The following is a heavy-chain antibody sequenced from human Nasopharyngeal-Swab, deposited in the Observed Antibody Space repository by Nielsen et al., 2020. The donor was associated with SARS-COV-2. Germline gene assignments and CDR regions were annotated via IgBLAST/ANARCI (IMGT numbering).Heavy chain of an antibody. Sequence: WIRQPPGKGLEWVSYISSSSSTIYYADSVKGRFTISRDNAKNSLYLQMNSLRDEDSAVYYCARADSYGYRGPFDYWGQGTLVTVSS. CDR2: ISSSSSTI. J-gene: IGHJ4*02. D-gene: IGHD5-18*01. CDR3: ARADSYGYRGPFDY. V-gene: IGHV3-48*02.